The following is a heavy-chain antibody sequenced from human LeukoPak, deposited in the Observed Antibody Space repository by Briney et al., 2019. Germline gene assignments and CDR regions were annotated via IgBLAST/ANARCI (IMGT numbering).Heavy chain of an antibody. CDR2: INPNSGGT. CDR1: GYTFTGYY. V-gene: IGHV1-2*02. Sequence: ASVKVSCKASGYTFTGYYMHWVRQAPGQGLEWMGWINPNSGGTNYAQKFQGRVTMTRDTSISTAYMELSRLRSDDTAVYYCARVYDFWDWFDPWGQGTLVTVSS. J-gene: IGHJ5*02. CDR3: ARVYDFWDWFDP. D-gene: IGHD3-3*01.